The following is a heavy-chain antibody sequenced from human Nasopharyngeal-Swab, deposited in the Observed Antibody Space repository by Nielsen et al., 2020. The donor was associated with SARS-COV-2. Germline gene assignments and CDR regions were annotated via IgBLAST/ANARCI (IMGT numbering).Heavy chain of an antibody. V-gene: IGHV4-39*01. CDR1: GDSISSNSYY. J-gene: IGHJ4*02. D-gene: IGHD3-3*01. CDR3: ARQVLTYYDFWSGPTPDY. CDR2: LYYSGST. Sequence: ETLSLTCTVAGDSISSNSYYWGWIRQPPGKGLEWIGSLYYSGSTYYNPSLKSRVTISVDTSKNQFSLKLSSVTAADTAVYYCARQVLTYYDFWSGPTPDYWGQGTLVTVSS.